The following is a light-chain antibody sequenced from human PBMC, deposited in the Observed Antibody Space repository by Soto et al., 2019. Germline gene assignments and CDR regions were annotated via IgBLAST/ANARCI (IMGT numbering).Light chain of an antibody. CDR3: CSYAGSSTLV. Sequence: QSVLTQPASVSGSPGQSITISCTGTSSDVGSYNLVSWYQQHPGKAPKLMIYEVSKRPSGVSNRFSGSKSGNTASLTISGLQVEDEADYYCCSYAGSSTLVFGGGTKVTVL. V-gene: IGLV2-23*02. CDR2: EVS. J-gene: IGLJ3*02. CDR1: SSDVGSYNL.